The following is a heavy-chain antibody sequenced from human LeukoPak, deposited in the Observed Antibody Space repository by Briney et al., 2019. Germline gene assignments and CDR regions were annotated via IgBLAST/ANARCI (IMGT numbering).Heavy chain of an antibody. V-gene: IGHV4-31*03. D-gene: IGHD3-22*01. Sequence: SETLSLTCTVSGGSISSGGYYWSWIRQHPGKGLEWIGYIYYSGSTYYNPSLKSRVTISVDTSKNQFSLKLSSVTAADTAVYYCAPDSSGAFPNWFDPWGQGTLVTVSS. CDR2: IYYSGST. CDR3: APDSSGAFPNWFDP. J-gene: IGHJ5*02. CDR1: GGSISSGGYY.